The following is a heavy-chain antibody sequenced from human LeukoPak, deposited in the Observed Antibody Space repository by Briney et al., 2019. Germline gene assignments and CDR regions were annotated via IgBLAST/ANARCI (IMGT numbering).Heavy chain of an antibody. CDR2: INPNSGGT. CDR3: ARDRAQQLVRDYYYYGMDV. J-gene: IGHJ6*02. D-gene: IGHD6-13*01. Sequence: GASVKVSCKASGGTFSSYAISWVRQAPGQGLEWMGWINPNSGGTNYAQKFQGWVTMTRDTSISTAYMELSRLRSDDTAVYYCARDRAQQLVRDYYYYGMDVWGQGTTVTVSS. CDR1: GGTFSSYA. V-gene: IGHV1-2*04.